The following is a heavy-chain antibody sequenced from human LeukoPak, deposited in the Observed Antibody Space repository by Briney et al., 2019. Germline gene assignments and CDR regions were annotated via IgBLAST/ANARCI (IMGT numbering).Heavy chain of an antibody. D-gene: IGHD3-3*01. CDR2: INYSGST. V-gene: IGHV4-39*07. CDR3: ARERSGPFNY. CDR1: GGSISSGGYY. J-gene: IGHJ4*02. Sequence: SETLSLTCTVSGGSISSGGYYWSWIRQPPGKGLEWIGEINYSGSTNYNPSLKSRVTLSVDTSKNQFSLKLSSVTAADTAVYFCARERSGPFNYWGQGTLVTVSS.